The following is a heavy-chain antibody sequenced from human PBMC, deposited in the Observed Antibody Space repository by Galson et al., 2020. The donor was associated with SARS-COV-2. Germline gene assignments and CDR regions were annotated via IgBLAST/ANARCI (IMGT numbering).Heavy chain of an antibody. CDR1: GYSISSGYY. D-gene: IGHD1-26*01. CDR2: IYHSGST. V-gene: IGHV4-38-2*01. J-gene: IGHJ4*02. Sequence: SETLSLTCAVSGYSISSGYYWGWIRQPPGKGLEWIGSIYHSGSTYYNPSLKSRVTISVDTSKNQFSLKLSSVTAADTAVYYCARQIGEWELPNFDYWGQGTLVTVSS. CDR3: ARQIGEWELPNFDY.